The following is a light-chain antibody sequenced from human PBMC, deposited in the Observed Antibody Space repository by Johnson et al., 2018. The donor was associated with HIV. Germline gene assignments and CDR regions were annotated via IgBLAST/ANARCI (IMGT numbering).Light chain of an antibody. CDR3: GTWDSSLSNFV. J-gene: IGLJ1*01. CDR1: SSNIENYY. V-gene: IGLV1-51*01. CDR2: DNN. Sequence: QSVLTQPPSVSAAPGQKVTISCSGSSSNIENYYVSWYQHHPGTAPKLLIYDNNKRPSGIPDRFSGSKSGTSATLGITGLQTGDEADYYCGTWDSSLSNFVFGPGTKVTVL.